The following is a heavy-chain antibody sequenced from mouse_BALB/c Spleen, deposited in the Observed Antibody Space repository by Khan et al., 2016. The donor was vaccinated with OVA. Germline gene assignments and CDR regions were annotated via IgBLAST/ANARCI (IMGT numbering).Heavy chain of an antibody. CDR2: ISPGGDNT. V-gene: IGHV1-77*01. D-gene: IGHD3-3*01. Sequence: QVQLKESGAELARPGASVKLSCKASGYTFTDYYINWMRQRTGQGLEWIGEISPGGDNTYYNEKFKGNATLTADKSSSTAYMQLSSLTSEDSAGDFCERERADGFPYGGQGTLVTVYA. CDR3: ERERADGFPY. CDR1: GYTFTDYY. J-gene: IGHJ3*01.